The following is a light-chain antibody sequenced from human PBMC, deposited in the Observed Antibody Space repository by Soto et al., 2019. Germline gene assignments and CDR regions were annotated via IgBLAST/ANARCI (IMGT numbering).Light chain of an antibody. CDR1: SSNIGRDY. CDR3: AAWDDSLSGWV. V-gene: IGLV1-47*01. J-gene: IGLJ3*02. Sequence: QSVLTQPPSASGTPGQRVTISCSGSSSNIGRDYVNWYHQFPGTAPKLLIYRNNQRPSRVPDRFSGSKTGTSASLAISGLRSEDEADYYCAAWDDSLSGWVFGAGTKLTVL. CDR2: RNN.